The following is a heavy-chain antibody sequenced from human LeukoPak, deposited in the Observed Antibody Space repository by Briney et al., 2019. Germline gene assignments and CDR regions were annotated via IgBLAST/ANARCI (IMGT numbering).Heavy chain of an antibody. Sequence: SETLSLTCTVSGGSINSGDYYWSWIRQHPGKGLEWTGYIYYSGSTYYNPSLKSRVTISVDTSKNHFSLKLGSVTAADTAVYYCARMSGRESSGYYLDYWGQGTLVTVSS. CDR2: IYYSGST. CDR3: ARMSGRESSGYYLDY. D-gene: IGHD3-22*01. V-gene: IGHV4-31*03. J-gene: IGHJ4*02. CDR1: GGSINSGDYY.